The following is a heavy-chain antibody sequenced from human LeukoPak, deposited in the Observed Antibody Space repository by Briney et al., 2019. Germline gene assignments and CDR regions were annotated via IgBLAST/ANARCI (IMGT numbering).Heavy chain of an antibody. CDR2: IWHDESRT. D-gene: IGHD2-2*01. CDR1: GFTFSKYG. Sequence: PGRSLRLSCATSGFTFSKYGMHWVRQAPGKGLEWVAVIWHDESRTHYADSVKGRFTISRDNSKNTLYLQMNSLRAEDTAVYYCARTGGSTPYYFDYWGQGTLVTVSS. J-gene: IGHJ4*02. CDR3: ARTGGSTPYYFDY. V-gene: IGHV3-33*03.